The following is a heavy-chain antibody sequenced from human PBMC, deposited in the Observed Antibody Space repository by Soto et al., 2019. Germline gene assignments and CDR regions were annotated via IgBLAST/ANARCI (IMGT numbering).Heavy chain of an antibody. J-gene: IGHJ4*02. CDR3: ARVDSSGYYKYYFDY. D-gene: IGHD3-22*01. V-gene: IGHV4-38-2*01. Sequence: SETLSLTCAVSGYSISSGYYWGSIRQPPGKGLEWIGSIYHSGSTYYNPSLKSRVTISVDTSKNQFSLKLSSVTAADTAVYYCARVDSSGYYKYYFDYWGQGTLVTVSS. CDR1: GYSISSGYY. CDR2: IYHSGST.